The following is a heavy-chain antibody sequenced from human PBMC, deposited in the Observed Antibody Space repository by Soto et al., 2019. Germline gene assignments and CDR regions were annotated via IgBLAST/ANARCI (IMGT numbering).Heavy chain of an antibody. Sequence: GGSLRLSCAASGFTFSTYEMNWVRQAPGKGLGWVSYISSSGRTIYYADSVKGRFTISRDNAKNSLYLQMNSLRAEDTAVYYGARDILWGIVVVPAAPVYGMDVWGQGTMVTVSS. CDR3: ARDILWGIVVVPAAPVYGMDV. D-gene: IGHD2-2*01. J-gene: IGHJ6*02. CDR1: GFTFSTYE. V-gene: IGHV3-48*03. CDR2: ISSSGRTI.